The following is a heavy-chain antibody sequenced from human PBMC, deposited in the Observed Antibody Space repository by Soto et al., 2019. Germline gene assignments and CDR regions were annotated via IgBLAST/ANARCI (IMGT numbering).Heavy chain of an antibody. CDR2: INPDGSGE. D-gene: IGHD5-12*01. Sequence: PGGSLRLSCAASGFNFSGSWMTWVRQALGKGLEWLAKINPDGSGEYYVDSVKGRFTISRDNAKSSLFFEMHSLRDEDTAVYSCGGERDLRLDYWGRAPWFASPQ. J-gene: IGHJ4*02. CDR3: GGERDLRLDY. V-gene: IGHV3-7*04. CDR1: GFNFSGSW.